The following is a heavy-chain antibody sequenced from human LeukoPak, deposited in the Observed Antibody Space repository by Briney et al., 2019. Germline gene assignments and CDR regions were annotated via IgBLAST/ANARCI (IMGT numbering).Heavy chain of an antibody. CDR1: GFTFSSYA. CDR3: AKDGDYYDFWSGYYPYYYYYYMDV. CDR2: ISGSGGST. J-gene: IGHJ6*03. Sequence: GGSLRLSCAASGFTFSSYAMSWVRQAPGKGLECVSAISGSGGSTYYADSVEGRFTISRDNSKNTLYLQMNSLRAEDTAVYYCAKDGDYYDFWSGYYPYYYYYYMDVWGKGTTVTVSS. D-gene: IGHD3-3*01. V-gene: IGHV3-23*01.